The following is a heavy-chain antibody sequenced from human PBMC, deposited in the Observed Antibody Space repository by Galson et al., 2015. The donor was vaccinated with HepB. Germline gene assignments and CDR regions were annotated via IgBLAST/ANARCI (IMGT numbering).Heavy chain of an antibody. CDR3: TRDPYDYVWGSYRVALLGDV. CDR1: GFTFTSHS. CDR2: ISSTSRTI. D-gene: IGHD3-16*02. Sequence: SLRLSCAASGFTFTSHSLNWVRQAPGRGLEWISYISSTSRTIHYADSVEGRFTVSRDNAKDFMFLQMSSLRDEDTAVYYCTRDPYDYVWGSYRVALLGDVWGQGTTVIVSS. V-gene: IGHV3-48*02. J-gene: IGHJ6*02.